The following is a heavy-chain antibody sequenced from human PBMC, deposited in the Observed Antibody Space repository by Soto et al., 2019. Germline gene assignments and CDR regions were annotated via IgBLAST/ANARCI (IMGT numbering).Heavy chain of an antibody. V-gene: IGHV3-33*01. J-gene: IGHJ6*02. CDR2: IWYDGSNK. CDR3: ARDSLLDDNYGMDV. Sequence: GSLRLSCAASGSTFSSYGMHWVRQAPGKGLEWVAVIWYDGSNKYYADSVKGRFTISRDNSKNTLYLQMNSLRAEDTAVYYCARDSLLDDNYGMDVWGQGTTVTVSS. CDR1: GSTFSSYG. D-gene: IGHD3-22*01.